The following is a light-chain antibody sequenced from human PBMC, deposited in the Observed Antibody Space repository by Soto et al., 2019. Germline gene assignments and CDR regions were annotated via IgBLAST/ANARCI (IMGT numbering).Light chain of an antibody. J-gene: IGLJ1*01. V-gene: IGLV2-11*01. CDR1: SSDIGGYNY. CDR3: CSYAGTYTYV. Sequence: QSVLNQPRSVSGSPGQSVAISCTGTSSDIGGYNYVSWFQQHPGKAPKLMIYDVSKWPSGVPDRLSGSQSGNTASLTIYGLQAEDEADDYCCSYAGTYTYVFGTGTKVTVL. CDR2: DVS.